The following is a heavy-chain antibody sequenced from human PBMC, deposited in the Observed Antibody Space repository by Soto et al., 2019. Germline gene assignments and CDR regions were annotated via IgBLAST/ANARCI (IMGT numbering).Heavy chain of an antibody. CDR3: AKDRGWPAATIRGWDY. D-gene: IGHD2-15*01. J-gene: IGHJ4*02. CDR1: GFTFSSYA. CDR2: IGGSGSST. V-gene: IGHV3-23*01. Sequence: EVQLLESGGGLVQPGGSLRLSCAASGFTFSSYAMSWVRQAPGKGLEWVSGIGGSGSSTYYADSVKVRFTISRDNSKNTLYVQMNSLRAEDTAVYYCAKDRGWPAATIRGWDYWGQGTLVTVSS.